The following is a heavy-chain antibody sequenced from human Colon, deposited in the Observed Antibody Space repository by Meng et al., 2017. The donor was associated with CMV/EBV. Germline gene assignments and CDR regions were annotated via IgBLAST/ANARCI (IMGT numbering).Heavy chain of an antibody. J-gene: IGHJ4*02. CDR3: AKDGGWYEYYFDY. D-gene: IGHD6-13*01. Sequence: GESLKISCVASGVKFNGSGMNWVRQAPGKGLEWVANIKHDGIEKYYVDSVRGRFTISRDNARNSLYLHMNSLRADDTAVYYCAKDGGWYEYYFDYWGQGILVTVSS. V-gene: IGHV3-7*01. CDR1: GVKFNGSG. CDR2: IKHDGIEK.